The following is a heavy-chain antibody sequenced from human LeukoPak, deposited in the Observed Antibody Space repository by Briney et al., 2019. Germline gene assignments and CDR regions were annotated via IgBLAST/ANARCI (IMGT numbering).Heavy chain of an antibody. V-gene: IGHV3-73*01. CDR3: TPFLCSRTTCP. CDR1: GFTFSGSS. J-gene: IGHJ5*02. D-gene: IGHD2-2*01. Sequence: GGSLRLSCAASGFTFSGSSMHWVRQASGKGLEWVGLVRSRPESYATQYGAPVSGRFTISRDDSKNTAYLQMNSLKAEDTAVYYCTPFLCSRTTCPWGQGTLVTVSS. CDR2: VRSRPESYAT.